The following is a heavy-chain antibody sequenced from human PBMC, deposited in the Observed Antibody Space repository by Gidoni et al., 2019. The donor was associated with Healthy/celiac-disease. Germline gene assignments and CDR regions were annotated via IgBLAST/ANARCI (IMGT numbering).Heavy chain of an antibody. CDR2: FAPEHGEP. D-gene: IGHD3-10*01. J-gene: IGHJ4*02. CDR3: ATAPKVLLWFGELFYFDY. V-gene: IGHV1-24*01. Sequence: QVQLVQSGAEVKKPGASVKVSCKVSGYTITEVSMHWVRQAPGKGLEWMGGFAPEHGEPIYAQKFQGRVTMTEDTSTDTAYMELSSLRSEDTAVYYCATAPKVLLWFGELFYFDYWGQGTLVTVSS. CDR1: GYTITEVS.